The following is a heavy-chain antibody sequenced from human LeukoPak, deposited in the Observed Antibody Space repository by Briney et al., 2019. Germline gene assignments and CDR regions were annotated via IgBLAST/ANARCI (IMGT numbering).Heavy chain of an antibody. CDR2: ISAGGGST. CDR1: GFTFSSYA. J-gene: IGHJ4*02. CDR3: ARDRDCSGGSCYSYDY. Sequence: GASLRLSCAASGFTFSSYAMSWVRQAPGKGLEWVSVISAGGGSTYYADSVKGRFTISRDNSKNTLYLQMNSLRAEDTAVYYCARDRDCSGGSCYSYDYWGQGTLVTVSS. V-gene: IGHV3-23*01. D-gene: IGHD2-15*01.